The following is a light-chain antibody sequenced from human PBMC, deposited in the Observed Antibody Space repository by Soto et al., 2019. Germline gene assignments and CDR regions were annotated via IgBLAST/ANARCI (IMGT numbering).Light chain of an antibody. Sequence: QSVLTQPPSASGTPGQRVTISCSGSGSNIAFDTVDWYQQLPGAAPKLLIYSNSQRPLGVPVRFSGSKSGTSASLAISGLQSEDEADYYCAAWDGSVYVFGIGTKGTVL. CDR2: SNS. CDR1: GSNIAFDT. J-gene: IGLJ1*01. V-gene: IGLV1-44*01. CDR3: AAWDGSVYV.